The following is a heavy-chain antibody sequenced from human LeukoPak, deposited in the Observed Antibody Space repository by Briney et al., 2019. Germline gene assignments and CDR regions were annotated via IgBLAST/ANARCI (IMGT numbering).Heavy chain of an antibody. V-gene: IGHV3-23*01. Sequence: GGSLRLSCAASGFTFSSYAMSWVRQAPGKGLEWVSAISGSGGSTYYADSVKGRFTISRDNSKNTLYLQMNSLRAEDTAVYYCAKDEWDSSGYYPGNYLDYWGQGTLVTVSS. CDR3: AKDEWDSSGYYPGNYLDY. D-gene: IGHD3-22*01. CDR2: ISGSGGST. CDR1: GFTFSSYA. J-gene: IGHJ4*02.